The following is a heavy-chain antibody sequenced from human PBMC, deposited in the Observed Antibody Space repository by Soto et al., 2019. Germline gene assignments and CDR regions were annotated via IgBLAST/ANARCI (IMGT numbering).Heavy chain of an antibody. CDR3: ARDWYSSGYYYFYGMDV. Sequence: QVQLVESGGGVVQPGRSLRLSCAASGFIFSSYGMHWVRQAPGKGLEWVAVILYDGSNKYYAESVKGRFTISRDNSKNTLYLQMNSLRAEDTAVYYCARDWYSSGYYYFYGMDVWGQGTTVTVSS. CDR1: GFIFSSYG. D-gene: IGHD6-19*01. V-gene: IGHV3-33*01. J-gene: IGHJ6*02. CDR2: ILYDGSNK.